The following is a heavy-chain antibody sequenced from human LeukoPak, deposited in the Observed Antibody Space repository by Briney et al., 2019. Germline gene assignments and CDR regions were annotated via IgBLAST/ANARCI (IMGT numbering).Heavy chain of an antibody. CDR3: ARTLTTGNWYFDL. V-gene: IGHV4-59*01. Sequence: SETLSLTCTVSGGSISSYYWSWIRQPPGKGLEWIGYIYYSGRTNYNPSLKSRVTISVDTSKNQFSLKLSSVTAADTAVYYCARTLTTGNWYFDLWGRGTLVTVSS. CDR2: IYYSGRT. CDR1: GGSISSYY. D-gene: IGHD4/OR15-4a*01. J-gene: IGHJ2*01.